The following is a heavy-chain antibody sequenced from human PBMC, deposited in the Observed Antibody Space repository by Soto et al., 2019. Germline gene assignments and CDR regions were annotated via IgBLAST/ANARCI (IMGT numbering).Heavy chain of an antibody. CDR2: ISFDGNTQ. J-gene: IGHJ4*02. CDR1: GFTFSNSG. V-gene: IGHV3-30*03. Sequence: QVRLVESGGGVVQPGRSLRLSCAASGFTFSNSGMHWVRQAPGKGLEWVAVISFDGNTQFYADSVKGRFSISRDNSKNTLYLDMNSLRADDAAVYYCTGQIASGHWGQGTLVTVSS. D-gene: IGHD2-8*02. CDR3: TGQIASGH.